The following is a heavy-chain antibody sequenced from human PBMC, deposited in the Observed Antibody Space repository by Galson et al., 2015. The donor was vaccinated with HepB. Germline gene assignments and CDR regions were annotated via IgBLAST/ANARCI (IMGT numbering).Heavy chain of an antibody. Sequence: SLRLSCAASGFTFSDPYMSWIRQAPGKGLEWVSYISGSGTDTNYADSVKGRFTISRDNAKNSLYLQMNSLEAEDTALYYCAKGAPGADSWGQGTLVTVSP. J-gene: IGHJ4*02. V-gene: IGHV3-11*06. CDR1: GFTFSDPY. CDR3: AKGAPGADS. CDR2: ISGSGTDT.